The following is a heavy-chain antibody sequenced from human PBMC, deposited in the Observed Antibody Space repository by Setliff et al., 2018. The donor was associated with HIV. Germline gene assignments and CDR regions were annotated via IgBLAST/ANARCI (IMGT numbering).Heavy chain of an antibody. J-gene: IGHJ4*02. V-gene: IGHV6-1*01. D-gene: IGHD3-9*01. Sequence: PSQTLSLTCVISGDSVSSTSGAWTWIRQSPSGGLEWLGRTYYRSEWKNDYAVSLKSRITVNADTSKNQFSLHLKSVTPEDSAVYYCAGGTWFDGLDSWSQGSLVTVSS. CDR2: TYYRSEWKN. CDR1: GDSVSSTSGA. CDR3: AGGTWFDGLDS.